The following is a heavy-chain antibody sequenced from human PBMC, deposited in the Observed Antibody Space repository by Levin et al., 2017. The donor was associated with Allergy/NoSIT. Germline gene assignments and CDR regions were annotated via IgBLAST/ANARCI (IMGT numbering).Heavy chain of an antibody. Sequence: SQTLSLTCAVYGGSFSGYLWGWIRQPPGKGLEWIGEITDSGSTNNNPSLKSRVTISVDTSKNHFSLNLSSLTAADTAVYYCARGSLLPGYRSGWYRSYGMDVWGQGTTVTVSS. D-gene: IGHD6-19*01. V-gene: IGHV4-34*01. CDR2: ITDSGST. CDR1: GGSFSGYL. J-gene: IGHJ6*02. CDR3: ARGSLLPGYRSGWYRSYGMDV.